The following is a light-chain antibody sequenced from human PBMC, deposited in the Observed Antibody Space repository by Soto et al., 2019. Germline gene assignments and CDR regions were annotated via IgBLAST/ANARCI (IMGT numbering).Light chain of an antibody. CDR3: SSYASSISYV. CDR1: SSDVGAYNY. Sequence: QSVLSQPASVSGSPGLSITISCTGTSSDVGAYNYVSWYQQHPGKAPKLMIYGVSNRPSGVSNRFSGSKSGNTASLTISGLQAEDEADYYCSSYASSISYVFGTGTKVTVL. V-gene: IGLV2-14*01. CDR2: GVS. J-gene: IGLJ1*01.